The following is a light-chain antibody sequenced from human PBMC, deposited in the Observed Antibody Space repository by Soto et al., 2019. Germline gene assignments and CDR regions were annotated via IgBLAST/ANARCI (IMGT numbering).Light chain of an antibody. V-gene: IGKV3-11*01. Sequence: EIVLTQSPATLSLSPGERATLSCRASQSVSSYLAWYQQKPGQAPRLLIYDASNRATGIPARFSGSGSGTDFTLTISSLEPEDFAVYYCQRRSNWPWTCGQGTKVDIK. CDR1: QSVSSY. J-gene: IGKJ1*01. CDR3: QRRSNWPWT. CDR2: DAS.